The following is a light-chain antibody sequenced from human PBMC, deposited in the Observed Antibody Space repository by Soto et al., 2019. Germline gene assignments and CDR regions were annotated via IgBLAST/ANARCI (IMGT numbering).Light chain of an antibody. CDR2: GAS. CDR3: QQYDNLPPDT. V-gene: IGKV1-33*01. CDR1: QDITNY. Sequence: DSQMTQSPSSLSASVGDRVTITCRASQDITNYLNWYRQIPGKAPERLIYGASNLETGVPSRLSGSGSGTHFTFTISSLQPEDIATYYCQQYDNLPPDTFGQGTKLEI. J-gene: IGKJ2*01.